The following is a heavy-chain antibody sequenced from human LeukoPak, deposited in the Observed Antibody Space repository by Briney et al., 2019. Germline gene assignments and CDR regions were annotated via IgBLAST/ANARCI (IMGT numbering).Heavy chain of an antibody. CDR2: ISYDGSNK. J-gene: IGHJ4*02. Sequence: GGSLRLSCAASGFTFSSYGMHWVRQAPGKGLEWVAVISYDGSNKYYADSVKGRFTISRDNSKNTLYLQMNSLRAEDTAVYYCAKAGGEDLLPFDYWGQGTLVTVSS. V-gene: IGHV3-30*18. CDR3: AKAGGEDLLPFDY. D-gene: IGHD1-26*01. CDR1: GFTFSSYG.